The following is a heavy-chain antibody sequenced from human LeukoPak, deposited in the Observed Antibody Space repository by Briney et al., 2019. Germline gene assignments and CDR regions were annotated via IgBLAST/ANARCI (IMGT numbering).Heavy chain of an antibody. V-gene: IGHV4-34*03. CDR2: INHSGST. J-gene: IGHJ4*02. Sequence: SETLSLTCAVYGGSFSGYYWSWIRQPPGKGLEWIGEINHSGSTNYNPSLKSRVTISVDTSKNQFSLKLSSVTAADTAVYYCTAHYDFWSGYSFDYWGQGTLVTVSS. CDR3: TAHYDFWSGYSFDY. CDR1: GGSFSGYY. D-gene: IGHD3-3*01.